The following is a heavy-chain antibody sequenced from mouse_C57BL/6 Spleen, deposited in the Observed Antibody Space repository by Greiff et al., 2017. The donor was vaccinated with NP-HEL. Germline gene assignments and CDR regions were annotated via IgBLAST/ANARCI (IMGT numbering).Heavy chain of an antibody. Sequence: QVQLQQSGTELVKPGASVKLSCKASGYTFTSYWMHWVKQRPGQGLEWIGNINPSNGGTNYNEKFKSKATLTVDKSSSTAYMQLSSLTSEDSAVDDCAREGGTTAVVGYFEGWGTGTTVTVAS. CDR3: AREGGTTAVVGYFEG. J-gene: IGHJ1*03. V-gene: IGHV1-53*01. CDR2: INPSNGGT. CDR1: GYTFTSYW. D-gene: IGHD1-1*01.